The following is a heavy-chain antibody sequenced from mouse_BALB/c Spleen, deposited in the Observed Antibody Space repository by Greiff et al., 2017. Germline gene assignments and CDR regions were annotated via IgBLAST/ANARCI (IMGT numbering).Heavy chain of an antibody. CDR1: GYSITSDYA. CDR3: ARTLDY. CDR2: ISYSGST. V-gene: IGHV3-2*02. J-gene: IGHJ2*01. Sequence: EVKVVESGPGLAKPSQSLSLTCTVTGYSITSDYAWNWIRQFPGNKLEWMGYISYSGSTSYNPSLKSRISITRDTSKNQFFLQLNSVTTEDTATYYCARTLDYWGQGTTRTVSS.